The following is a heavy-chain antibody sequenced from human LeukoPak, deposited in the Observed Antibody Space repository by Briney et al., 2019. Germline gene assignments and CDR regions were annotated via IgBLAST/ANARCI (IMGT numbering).Heavy chain of an antibody. Sequence: SETLSLTCTVSGGSISSYYWSWIRQSPGKGLEWIDYIYYGGSTNYNPSLKSRVTILMDTSKNQFSLRLSSVTAADTAVYYCARHAGGYSYETWGQGTLVTVSS. J-gene: IGHJ4*02. D-gene: IGHD5-18*01. CDR3: ARHAGGYSYET. CDR1: GGSISSYY. CDR2: IYYGGST. V-gene: IGHV4-59*01.